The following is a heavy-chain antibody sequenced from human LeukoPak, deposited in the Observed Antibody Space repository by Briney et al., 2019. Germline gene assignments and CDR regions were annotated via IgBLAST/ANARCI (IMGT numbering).Heavy chain of an antibody. D-gene: IGHD3-22*01. J-gene: IGHJ4*02. Sequence: SVKVSCKASGYTFTSYYMHWVRQAPRHGLEWMGIINPSGGSTSHAQKSQRKVTMARDTSAGTANMELSSLRCDVTAVYSCARDGEENDRSDYQDYWGQGTLVTVSS. CDR3: ARDGEENDRSDYQDY. CDR1: GYTFTSYY. V-gene: IGHV1-46*01. CDR2: INPSGGST.